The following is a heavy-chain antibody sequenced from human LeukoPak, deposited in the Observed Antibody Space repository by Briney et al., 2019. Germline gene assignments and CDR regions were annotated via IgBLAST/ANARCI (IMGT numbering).Heavy chain of an antibody. V-gene: IGHV3-30*07. CDR2: ISYDGSNK. CDR3: GKTTVGYSSGQKPAWPVDY. Sequence: GGSLRLSCVSSGFTFSSYAMHWVRQAPGKGLEWVAVISYDGSNKYYADSVKGRFTISRDNSKNTLYLQINSLRAEDTAVYYCGKTTVGYSSGQKPAWPVDYWGQGTLVTVSS. CDR1: GFTFSSYA. D-gene: IGHD5-18*01. J-gene: IGHJ4*02.